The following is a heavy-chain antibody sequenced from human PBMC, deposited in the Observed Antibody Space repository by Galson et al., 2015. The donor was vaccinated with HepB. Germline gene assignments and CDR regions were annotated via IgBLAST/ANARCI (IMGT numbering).Heavy chain of an antibody. J-gene: IGHJ4*02. CDR1: GGSISSHY. CDR3: ARHGDKNYYFDF. Sequence: ETLSLTCTVSGGSISSHYWSWIRQPPGKGLEWLGYIYYNWSTNYNPSLKSRVAMSIDTSKDQFSLKLNSVTAADTAVYYCARHGDKNYYFDFWGRGTLVSVSS. V-gene: IGHV4-59*11. CDR2: IYYNWST. D-gene: IGHD1-7*01.